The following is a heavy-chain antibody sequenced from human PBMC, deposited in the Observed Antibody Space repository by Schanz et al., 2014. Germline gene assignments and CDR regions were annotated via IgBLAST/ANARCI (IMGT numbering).Heavy chain of an antibody. CDR2: INSVGSNT. D-gene: IGHD1-1*01. V-gene: IGHV3-74*02. CDR1: RFTVTNAW. Sequence: EVQLVESGGGLVKPGGSLTLSCAASRFTVTNAWMSWVRQDPGKGLVWVARINSVGSNTDYADSVTGRFTISRDNAKNTLYLQMNTLRPEDTAVYYCARGRVLESWGQGTLVTVSS. J-gene: IGHJ5*02. CDR3: ARGRVLES.